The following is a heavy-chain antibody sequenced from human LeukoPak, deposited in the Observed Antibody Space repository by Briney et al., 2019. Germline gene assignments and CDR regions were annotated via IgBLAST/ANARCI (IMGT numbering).Heavy chain of an antibody. J-gene: IGHJ3*02. CDR3: AREYYDGSGRKYAFDI. CDR1: RYTFTDYY. CDR2: IDADSGGT. D-gene: IGHD3-22*01. Sequence: ASVKVSCKTSRYTFTDYYMHWVRQAPGQGLEWMASIDADSGGTIYAQKVQGRVTVTRYTSISSAYMELRRLSFDDKAVYYCAREYYDGSGRKYAFDIWGQGTMVTVSS. V-gene: IGHV1-2*02.